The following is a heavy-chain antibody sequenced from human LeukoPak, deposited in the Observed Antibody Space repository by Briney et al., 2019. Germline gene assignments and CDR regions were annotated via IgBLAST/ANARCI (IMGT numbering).Heavy chain of an antibody. Sequence: PGGSLRLSCAASGFSFSSYSMNWVRQAPGKGLEWVSTISSSSSYIYYADSVKGRFTISRDNAKNSLYLQMNSLRAEDTAVYYCARDSSGNAVGAFDIWGQGTMVTVSS. D-gene: IGHD3-22*01. CDR3: ARDSSGNAVGAFDI. CDR1: GFSFSSYS. J-gene: IGHJ3*02. CDR2: ISSSSSYI. V-gene: IGHV3-21*01.